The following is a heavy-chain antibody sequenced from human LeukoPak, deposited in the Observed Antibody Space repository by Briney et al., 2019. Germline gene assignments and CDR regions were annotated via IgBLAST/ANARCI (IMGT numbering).Heavy chain of an antibody. V-gene: IGHV3-23*01. D-gene: IGHD3-10*01. CDR1: GFTFSSYA. Sequence: GGSLRLSCAASGFTFSSYAMSWVRQAPGKGLEWVSAISGSGGSTYYADSVRGRFTISRDNSKNTLYLQMNSLRAEDTAVYYCATNYYGSDETGWGQGTLVTVSS. J-gene: IGHJ4*02. CDR3: ATNYYGSDETG. CDR2: ISGSGGST.